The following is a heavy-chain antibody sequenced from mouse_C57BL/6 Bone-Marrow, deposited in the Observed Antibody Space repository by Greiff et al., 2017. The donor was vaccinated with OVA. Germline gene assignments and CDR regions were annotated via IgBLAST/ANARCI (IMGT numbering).Heavy chain of an antibody. J-gene: IGHJ3*01. CDR3: VRIAQATVAY. V-gene: IGHV10-1*01. CDR1: GFSFNTYA. D-gene: IGHD3-2*02. Sequence: GGGLVQPKGSLKLSCAASGFSFNTYAMNWVRQAPGKGLEWVARIRSKSNNYATYYADSVKDRFTISRDDSESMLYLQMNNLKTEDTAMYYCVRIAQATVAYWGQGTLVTVSA. CDR2: IRSKSNNYAT.